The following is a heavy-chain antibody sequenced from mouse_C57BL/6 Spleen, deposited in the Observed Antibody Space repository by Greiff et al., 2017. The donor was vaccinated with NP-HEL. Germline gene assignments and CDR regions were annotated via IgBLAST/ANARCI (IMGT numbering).Heavy chain of an antibody. V-gene: IGHV1-26*01. J-gene: IGHJ4*01. CDR2: INPNNGGT. CDR3: ARVPYYYGSSAMDY. D-gene: IGHD1-1*01. CDR1: GYTFTDYY. Sequence: EVQLQQSGPELVKPGASVKISCKASGYTFTDYYMNWVKQSHGKSLEWIGDINPNNGGTSYNQKFKGKATLTVDKSSSTAYMELRSLTSEDSAVYYCARVPYYYGSSAMDYWGQGTSVTVSS.